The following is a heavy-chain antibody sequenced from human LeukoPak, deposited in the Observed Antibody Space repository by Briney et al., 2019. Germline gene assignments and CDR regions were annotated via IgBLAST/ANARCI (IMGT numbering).Heavy chain of an antibody. Sequence: SDTLNLTCTASGGSFSTYYWSWIRQPAGKGLEWIGHIYTSGTTNYNPSLKTRLTMSIDTTTNKSSLKLITVTTADNTIYYCARDAKYYYGSRTYFFFEYWGQGTLPSVSS. D-gene: IGHD3-10*01. CDR3: ARDAKYYYGSRTYFFFEY. J-gene: IGHJ4*02. CDR1: GGSFSTYY. V-gene: IGHV4-4*07. CDR2: IYTSGTT.